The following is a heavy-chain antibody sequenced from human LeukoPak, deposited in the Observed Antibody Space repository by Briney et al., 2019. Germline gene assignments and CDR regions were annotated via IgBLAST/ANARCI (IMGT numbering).Heavy chain of an antibody. D-gene: IGHD2-15*01. J-gene: IGHJ4*02. V-gene: IGHV4-34*01. CDR3: ARVARSGRIDY. CDR1: GGSFSGYY. CDR2: INHSGST. Sequence: SETLSLTCAVYGGSFSGYYWSWIRQPPGKGLEWIGEINHSGSTNYNPSLKSRVTISVDTSKNQFSLKLSSVTAADTAVYYCARVARSGRIDYWGQGTLVTVSS.